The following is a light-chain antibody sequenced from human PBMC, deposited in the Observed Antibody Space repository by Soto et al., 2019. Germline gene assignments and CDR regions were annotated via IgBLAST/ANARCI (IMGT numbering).Light chain of an antibody. CDR3: QQGYSLPVT. CDR1: QSINRH. V-gene: IGKV1-39*01. CDR2: GAS. J-gene: IGKJ5*01. Sequence: DIQMTQSPSSLSASEGDRVTITCRASQSINRHVNWYQQKPGRAPKLLIYGASNLQSDAPSRFSSSGSGTDFTLTVRDLQPEDFATYYCQQGYSLPVTFGQGTRLEIK.